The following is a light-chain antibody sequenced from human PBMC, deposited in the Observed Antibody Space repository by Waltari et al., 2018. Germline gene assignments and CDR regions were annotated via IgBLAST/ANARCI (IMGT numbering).Light chain of an antibody. J-gene: IGKJ1*01. V-gene: IGKV1-5*01. CDR3: RQYKSDSAT. CDR2: DAS. CDR1: QSISSW. Sequence: DIQMTQSPSTLSASLGDRVTLTCRASQSISSWLAWYQPKPGNAPKPLLYDASRLGSRVPSRFSGSEAGTEVALTISSQQANDFATYYGRQYKSDSATFGQGTKVEMK.